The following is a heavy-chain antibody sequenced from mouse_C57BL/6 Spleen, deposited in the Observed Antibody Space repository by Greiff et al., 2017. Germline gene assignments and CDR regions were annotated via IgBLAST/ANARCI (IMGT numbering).Heavy chain of an antibody. D-gene: IGHD4-1*01. CDR2: IYPRSGNT. J-gene: IGHJ2*01. CDR3: ARRGNWEYDY. CDR1: GYTFTSYG. V-gene: IGHV1-81*01. Sequence: VQLQQSGAELARPGASVKLSCKASGYTFTSYGISWVKQRTGQGLEWIGEIYPRSGNTYYNEKFKGKATLTADKSSSTAYMELRSLTSEDSAVYFCARRGNWEYDYWGQGTTLTVSS.